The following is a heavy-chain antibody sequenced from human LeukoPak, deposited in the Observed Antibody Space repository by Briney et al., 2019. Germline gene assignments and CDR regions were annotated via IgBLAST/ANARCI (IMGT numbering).Heavy chain of an antibody. CDR3: ARSPRPSTVVTGD. V-gene: IGHV4-34*01. Sequence: SETLSLTCTVSGGSVSSYDWSWIRQPPGKGLEWVGVINYSGSTNYNPSLKSRVTISVDTSKNQFSLKLSSVTAADTAVYYCARSPRPSTVVTGDWGQGTLVTVSS. J-gene: IGHJ4*02. D-gene: IGHD4-23*01. CDR1: GGSVSSYD. CDR2: INYSGST.